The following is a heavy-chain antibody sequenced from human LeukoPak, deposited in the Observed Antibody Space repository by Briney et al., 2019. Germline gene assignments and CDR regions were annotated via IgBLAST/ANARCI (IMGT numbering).Heavy chain of an antibody. D-gene: IGHD3-10*01. J-gene: IGHJ2*01. CDR1: GGSMSSTDHF. CDR3: ARQGVVPNKAGWYFDL. V-gene: IGHV4-39*01. Sequence: SETLTLTCIVSGGSMSSTDHFWGWIRQPPGKGLEWIGSFYYTGTIFYSPSLESRGTISIDTSKNQFSLKIRSVTAADTAVYYCARQGVVPNKAGWYFDLWGRGAMVGVCS. CDR2: FYYTGTI.